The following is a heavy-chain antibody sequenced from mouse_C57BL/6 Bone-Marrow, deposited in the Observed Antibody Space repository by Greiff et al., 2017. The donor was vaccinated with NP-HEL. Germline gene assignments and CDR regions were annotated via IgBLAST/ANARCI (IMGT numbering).Heavy chain of an antibody. CDR2: ISSGGDYI. D-gene: IGHD1-1*01. CDR1: GFTFSSYA. V-gene: IGHV5-9-1*02. J-gene: IGHJ4*01. Sequence: EVKVVESGEGLVKPGGSLKLSCAASGFTFSSYAMSWVRQTPEKRLEWVAYISSGGDYIYYADTVKGRFTISRDNARNTLYLQMSSLKSEDTAMYYCTRDPPYTTVVATDYAMDYWGQGTSVTVSS. CDR3: TRDPPYTTVVATDYAMDY.